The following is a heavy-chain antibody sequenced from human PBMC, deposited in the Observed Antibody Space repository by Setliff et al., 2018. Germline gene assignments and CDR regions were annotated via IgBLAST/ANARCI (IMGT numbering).Heavy chain of an antibody. CDR1: GFTFSRYW. Sequence: GGSLRLSCVASGFTFSRYWMSWVRQAPGKGLEWVANIKEDGSEKYYVDSVKGRFTMSRDNAKNSLYMQMNSLRAEDTAVYYCARARNKYGAFDYWGQGTLVTVSS. CDR2: IKEDGSEK. CDR3: ARARNKYGAFDY. D-gene: IGHD4-17*01. V-gene: IGHV3-7*01. J-gene: IGHJ4*02.